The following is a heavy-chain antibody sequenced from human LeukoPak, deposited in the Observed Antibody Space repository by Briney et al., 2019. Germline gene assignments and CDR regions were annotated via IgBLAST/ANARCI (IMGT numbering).Heavy chain of an antibody. CDR1: GFTFSSYG. Sequence: PGGSLRLSCAASGFTFSSYGLHWVRQAPAKGLGWVAFIRYDGSTKYYADSVKGRFTISRDNSKNTLYLQMNSLRAEDTAVYYCAKELYSGSNYFDYWGQGTLVTVSS. D-gene: IGHD1-26*01. V-gene: IGHV3-30*02. J-gene: IGHJ4*02. CDR2: IRYDGSTK. CDR3: AKELYSGSNYFDY.